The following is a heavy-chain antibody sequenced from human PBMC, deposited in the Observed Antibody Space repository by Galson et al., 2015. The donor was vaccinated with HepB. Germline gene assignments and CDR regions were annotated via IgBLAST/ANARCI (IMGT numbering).Heavy chain of an antibody. V-gene: IGHV3-23*01. CDR2: ISGRGDDT. Sequence: SLRLSCAASGFTFSSYAMNWVRQAPGKGLEWVSGISGRGDDTYYADSVKGRFTISRDNSKNTLYLQMTSLRAEDTAVYYCAKAPAPTPVASADYLDYWGQGTLVTVSS. CDR1: GFTFSSYA. J-gene: IGHJ4*02. CDR3: AKAPAPTPVASADYLDY. D-gene: IGHD5-12*01.